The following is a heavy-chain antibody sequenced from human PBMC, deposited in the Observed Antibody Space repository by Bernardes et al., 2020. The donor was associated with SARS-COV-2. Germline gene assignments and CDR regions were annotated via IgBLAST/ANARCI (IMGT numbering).Heavy chain of an antibody. V-gene: IGHV4-61*01. Sequence: SETLSLTCSVSRGSVSFGSNYWTWIRQPPGKGLEWIGYIYYPGSINYNPSLKSRVTISVDTSENQFSLKLTSVTAADTAVYYCVRGTGFCSGGSCGWIDPGGQGTLVGVSS. CDR3: VRGTGFCSGGSCGWIDP. D-gene: IGHD2-15*01. CDR2: IYYPGSI. CDR1: RGSVSFGSNY. J-gene: IGHJ5*02.